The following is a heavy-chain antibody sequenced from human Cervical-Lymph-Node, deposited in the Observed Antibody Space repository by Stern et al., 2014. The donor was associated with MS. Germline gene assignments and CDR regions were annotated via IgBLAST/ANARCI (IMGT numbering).Heavy chain of an antibody. Sequence: TLRESGPTLVIPTQTLTLTCTFSGFSLTTNGVAVGWIRQPPGKALERLALIYWDDDTRYSPSLKSRLTITKDTSKNQVLLTMTNVEPVDTATYYCAHRDDWQLDFAYWGQGILVTVSS. CDR3: AHRDDWQLDFAY. V-gene: IGHV2-5*02. J-gene: IGHJ4*02. CDR1: GFSLTTNGVA. CDR2: IYWDDDT. D-gene: IGHD6-6*01.